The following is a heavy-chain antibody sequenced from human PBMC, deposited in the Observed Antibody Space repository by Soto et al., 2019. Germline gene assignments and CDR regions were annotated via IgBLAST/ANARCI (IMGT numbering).Heavy chain of an antibody. CDR1: GFTFSSYG. CDR3: ARDIAAAGTSDY. Sequence: GGSLRLSCAAXGFTFSSYGMHWVRQAPGKGLEWVAVIWYDGSNKYYADSVKGRFTISRDNSKNTLYLQMNSLRAEDTAVYYCARDIAAAGTSDYWGQGTLVTVSS. J-gene: IGHJ4*02. CDR2: IWYDGSNK. V-gene: IGHV3-33*01. D-gene: IGHD6-13*01.